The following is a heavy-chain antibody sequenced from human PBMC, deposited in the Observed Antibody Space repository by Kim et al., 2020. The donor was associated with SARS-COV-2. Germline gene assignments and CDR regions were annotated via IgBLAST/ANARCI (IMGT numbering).Heavy chain of an antibody. CDR2: INSDGSST. Sequence: GGSLRLSCAASGFTFSSYWMHWVRQAPGKGLVWVSRINSDGSSTSYADSVKGRFTISRDNAKNTLYLQMNSLRAEDTAVYYCARDVSSGWDVYYYSYGMDVWGQGTTVTASS. V-gene: IGHV3-74*01. CDR3: ARDVSSGWDVYYYSYGMDV. J-gene: IGHJ6*02. D-gene: IGHD6-19*01. CDR1: GFTFSSYW.